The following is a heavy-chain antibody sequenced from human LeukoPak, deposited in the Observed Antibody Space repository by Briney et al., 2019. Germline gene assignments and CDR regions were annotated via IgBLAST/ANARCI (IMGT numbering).Heavy chain of an antibody. V-gene: IGHV3-33*01. CDR3: ARSPMNRYYYDSSGYYPKCYFDY. J-gene: IGHJ4*02. D-gene: IGHD3-22*01. Sequence: PGRSLRLSCAASGFTFSSYGMHWVRQAPGKGLEWVAVIWYDGSNKYYADSVKGRFTISRDNSKNTLYLQMNSLRAEDTAVYYCARSPMNRYYYDSSGYYPKCYFDYWGQGTLVTVSS. CDR1: GFTFSSYG. CDR2: IWYDGSNK.